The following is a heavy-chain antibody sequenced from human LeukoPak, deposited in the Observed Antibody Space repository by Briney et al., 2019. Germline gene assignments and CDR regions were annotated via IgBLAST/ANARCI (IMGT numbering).Heavy chain of an antibody. CDR1: GYSFTSYW. Sequence: GESLKISCKGSGYSFTSYWIGWVRQMPGKGLEWMGIIYPGDSDTRYSPSFQGQVTISADKSISTAYLQWSSLKASDTAIYYCAKLGYCSGGTCYSGRWFDTWGQGTLVTVSS. CDR2: IYPGDSDT. D-gene: IGHD2-15*01. CDR3: AKLGYCSGGTCYSGRWFDT. V-gene: IGHV5-51*01. J-gene: IGHJ5*02.